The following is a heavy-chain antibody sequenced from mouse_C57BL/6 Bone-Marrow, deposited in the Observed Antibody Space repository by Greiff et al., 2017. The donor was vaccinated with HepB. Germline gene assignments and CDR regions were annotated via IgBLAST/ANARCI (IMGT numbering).Heavy chain of an antibody. V-gene: IGHV1-50*01. CDR2: IDPSDSYT. Sequence: VQLKESGAELVKPGASVKLSCKASGYTFTSYWMQWVKQRPGQGLEWIGEIDPSDSYTNYNQKFKGKATLTVDTSSSTAYMQLSSLTSEDSAVYYCATYYGSPWYFDVWGTGTTVTVSS. J-gene: IGHJ1*03. D-gene: IGHD1-1*01. CDR1: GYTFTSYW. CDR3: ATYYGSPWYFDV.